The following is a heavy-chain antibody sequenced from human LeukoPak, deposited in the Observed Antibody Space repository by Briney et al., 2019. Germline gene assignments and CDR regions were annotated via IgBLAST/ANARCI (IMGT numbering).Heavy chain of an antibody. V-gene: IGHV3-23*01. D-gene: IGHD6-6*01. Sequence: GGSLRLSCAASGFTFSSYAMSWVRQAPGKGLEWVSAVSISGENTYYADSVKGRFTISRDTSRNTLYLQMHSLRAEDTAVYYCARLISTSSSRFSDYWGQGTLVTVSS. CDR1: GFTFSSYA. J-gene: IGHJ4*02. CDR3: ARLISTSSSRFSDY. CDR2: VSISGENT.